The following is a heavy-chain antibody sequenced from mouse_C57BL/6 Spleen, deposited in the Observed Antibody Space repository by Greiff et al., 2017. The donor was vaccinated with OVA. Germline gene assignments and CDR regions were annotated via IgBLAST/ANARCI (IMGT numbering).Heavy chain of an antibody. V-gene: IGHV1-15*01. CDR2: IDPETGGT. CDR1: GYTFTDYE. D-gene: IGHD1-1*01. CDR3: TREGITTAHWYFDV. J-gene: IGHJ1*03. Sequence: QVQLQQSGAELVRPGASVTLSCKASGYTFTDYEMHLVKQTPVHGLEWIGAIDPETGGTAYNQKFKGKAILTADKSSSTAYMELRSLTSEDSAVYYCTREGITTAHWYFDVWGTGTTVTVSS.